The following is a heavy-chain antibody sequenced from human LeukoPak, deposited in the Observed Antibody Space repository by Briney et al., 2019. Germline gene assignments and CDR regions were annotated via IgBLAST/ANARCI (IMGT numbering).Heavy chain of an antibody. CDR3: ARDRSSSDAYYVMDV. CDR2: IWYDGSNK. V-gene: IGHV3-33*01. CDR1: GFTFSSYA. D-gene: IGHD6-6*01. J-gene: IGHJ6*02. Sequence: PGESLRLSCAASGFTFSSYAMHWVRQAPGKGLEWVAVIWYDGSNKYYADSVKGRFTISRDNSKNTVYVQMNSLRAEDTAVYYCARDRSSSDAYYVMDVWGQGTTVTVSS.